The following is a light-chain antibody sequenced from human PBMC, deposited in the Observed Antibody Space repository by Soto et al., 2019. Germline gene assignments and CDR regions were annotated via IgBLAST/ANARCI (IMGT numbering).Light chain of an antibody. J-gene: IGLJ2*01. Sequence: QAVVTQPPSVSGAPGQRVTISCTGSSSNIGAGYDVHWYQQLPRTAPKLLIYGNSNRPSGVPDRFSGSKSGTSASLAITGLQAEDEADYYCQSYDSSLSGVLFGGGTKLTVL. CDR3: QSYDSSLSGVL. CDR1: SSNIGAGYD. CDR2: GNS. V-gene: IGLV1-40*01.